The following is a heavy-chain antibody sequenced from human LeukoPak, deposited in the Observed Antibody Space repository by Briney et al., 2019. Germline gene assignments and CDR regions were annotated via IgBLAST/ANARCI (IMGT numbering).Heavy chain of an antibody. V-gene: IGHV3-53*01. Sequence: GSLSLSCAASGFTVSSNYMSWVRQAPGKGLEWVSVIYSGGSTYYADSVKGRFTISRDNSKNTLYLQMNSLRAEDTAMYYCARDRNTGYGMDVWGQGTTVTVSS. CDR3: ARDRNTGYGMDV. CDR1: GFTVSSNY. D-gene: IGHD2-8*02. J-gene: IGHJ6*02. CDR2: IYSGGST.